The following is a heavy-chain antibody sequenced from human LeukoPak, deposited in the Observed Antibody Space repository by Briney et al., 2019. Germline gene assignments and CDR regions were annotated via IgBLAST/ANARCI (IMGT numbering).Heavy chain of an antibody. J-gene: IGHJ4*02. CDR3: ARGPPTTYFDWEFDY. CDR2: INPSGGST. CDR1: GYTFTSYY. V-gene: IGHV1-46*01. D-gene: IGHD3-9*01. Sequence: ASVKVSCKASGYTFTSYYMHWVRQAPGQGLEWMGIINPSGGSTSYAQKFQGRVTMTRDMSTSTVYMELSSLRSEDTAVYYCARGPPTTYFDWEFDYWGQGTLVTVSS.